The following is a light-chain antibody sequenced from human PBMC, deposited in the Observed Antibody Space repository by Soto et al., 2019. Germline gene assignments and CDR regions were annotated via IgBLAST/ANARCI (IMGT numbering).Light chain of an antibody. CDR2: EAT. Sequence: QSALTQPASVSGSPEQSITISCTGTSSDVGSYNLVSWYQQHPGKAPKVMIYEATKRPSGVSNRFSGSKSGNSASLTISGLQADDEADYYCCSLTTSHTYVFGSGTKLTVL. CDR3: CSLTTSHTYV. CDR1: SSDVGSYNL. J-gene: IGLJ1*01. V-gene: IGLV2-14*02.